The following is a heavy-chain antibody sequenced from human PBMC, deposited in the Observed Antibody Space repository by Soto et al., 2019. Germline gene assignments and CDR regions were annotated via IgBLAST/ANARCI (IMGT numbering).Heavy chain of an antibody. Sequence: PSETLSLTCTVSGGSISSSRCHWGWIRQPPGRGLEWIASIKYSGTTFYNPSLKSRVTLSVDTSKNQFALKLSSVTAAETAVYYCARHTAGSLAHFGMDVWGQGTTVTVSS. D-gene: IGHD3-10*01. CDR1: GGSISSSRCH. CDR3: ARHTAGSLAHFGMDV. J-gene: IGHJ6*02. V-gene: IGHV4-39*01. CDR2: IKYSGTT.